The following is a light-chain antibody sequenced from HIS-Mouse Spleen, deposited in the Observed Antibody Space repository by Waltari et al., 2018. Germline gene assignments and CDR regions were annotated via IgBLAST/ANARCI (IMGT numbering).Light chain of an antibody. CDR2: GAS. CDR3: QQYNNLPQT. Sequence: EIVMTQSPATLSVSPGERATLSCRASQSVSSNLAWYQQKPGQAPRLLIYGASTRATGIPAMVSGSGSGTEFTFTISSLQSEDFAVYYCQQYNNLPQTFGQGTKLEIK. V-gene: IGKV3-15*01. J-gene: IGKJ2*01. CDR1: QSVSSN.